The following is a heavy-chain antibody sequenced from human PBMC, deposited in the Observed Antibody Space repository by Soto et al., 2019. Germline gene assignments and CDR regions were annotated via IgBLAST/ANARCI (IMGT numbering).Heavy chain of an antibody. CDR1: FTFSNYA. J-gene: IGHJ4*02. V-gene: IGHV3-64*04. CDR2: TNNNGVST. D-gene: IGHD3-10*01. CDR3: VKDSRDSMVRGVIIPPGY. Sequence: GGSLRLSCSASFTFSNYAMHWVRQAPGKGLEYVSATNNNGVSTYYADSVKGRFTISRDNSMNTLYLQMNSLRAEDTALYYCVKDSRDSMVRGVIIPPGYWGQGTLVTVSS.